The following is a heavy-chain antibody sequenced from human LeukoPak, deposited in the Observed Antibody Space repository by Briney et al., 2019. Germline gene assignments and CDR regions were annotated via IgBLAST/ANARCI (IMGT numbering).Heavy chain of an antibody. V-gene: IGHV1-2*02. CDR2: INPNSGGT. Sequence: ASVKVSCKASGYTFTGYYMHWVRQAPGQGLEWMGWINPNSGGTNYAQKFQGRVTMTRDTSISTACMELSRLRSDDTAVYYCARVAIFEAVLNWFDPWGQGTLVTVSS. CDR3: ARVAIFEAVLNWFDP. CDR1: GYTFTGYY. J-gene: IGHJ5*02. D-gene: IGHD3-3*01.